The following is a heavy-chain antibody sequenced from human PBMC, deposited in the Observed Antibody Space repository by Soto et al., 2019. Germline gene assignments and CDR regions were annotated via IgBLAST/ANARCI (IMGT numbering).Heavy chain of an antibody. J-gene: IGHJ4*02. Sequence: SVKVSCKASGCTFSSYAISWVRQAPGQGLEWMGGIIPIFGTANYAQKFQGRVTITADESTSTAYMELSSLRSEDTAVYYCARAGIAVAGPGDYYFDYWGQGTLVTVSS. CDR3: ARAGIAVAGPGDYYFDY. CDR2: IIPIFGTA. CDR1: GCTFSSYA. V-gene: IGHV1-69*13. D-gene: IGHD6-19*01.